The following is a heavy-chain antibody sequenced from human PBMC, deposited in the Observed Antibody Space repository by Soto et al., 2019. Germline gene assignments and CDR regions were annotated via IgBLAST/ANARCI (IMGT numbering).Heavy chain of an antibody. CDR3: ARPESRSPLDAFDI. CDR2: IYYSGST. CDR1: GGSITSYY. V-gene: IGHV4-59*01. Sequence: NPSETLSLTCTVSGGSITSYYWSWIRQPPGKGLEWIGYIYYSGSTNYNPSLKSRVTISVDTSKNQFSLKLTSVTAADTAVYYCARPESRSPLDAFDIWGQGTMVTV. J-gene: IGHJ3*02.